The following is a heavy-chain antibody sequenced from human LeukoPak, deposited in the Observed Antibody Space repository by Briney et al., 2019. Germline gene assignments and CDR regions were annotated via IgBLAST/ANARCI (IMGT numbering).Heavy chain of an antibody. V-gene: IGHV3-30-3*01. CDR3: ARDFGAVAVSWGGY. CDR2: ISYDGSNK. Sequence: GGSLRLSCAASGFTFSSYAMHWVRQAPGKGLEWVAVISYDGSNKYYADSVKGRFTISRDNSKNTLYLQMNSLRAEDTAVYYCARDFGAVAVSWGGYWGQGTLVTVSS. D-gene: IGHD6-19*01. CDR1: GFTFSSYA. J-gene: IGHJ4*02.